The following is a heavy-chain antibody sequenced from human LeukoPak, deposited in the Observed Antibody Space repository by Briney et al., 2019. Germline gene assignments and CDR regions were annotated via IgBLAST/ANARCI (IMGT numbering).Heavy chain of an antibody. D-gene: IGHD2-15*01. J-gene: IGHJ6*02. CDR2: IYSGGST. CDR3: ARIPDHCSGGSCYWFSLNYGMDV. CDR1: GFTVSSNY. V-gene: IGHV3-53*04. Sequence: HTGGSLRLSCAASGFTVSSNYMSWVRQAPGKGLEWVSVIYSGGSTYYADSVKGRFTISRHNSKNTLYLQMNSLRAEDTAVYYCARIPDHCSGGSCYWFSLNYGMDVWGQGTTVTVSS.